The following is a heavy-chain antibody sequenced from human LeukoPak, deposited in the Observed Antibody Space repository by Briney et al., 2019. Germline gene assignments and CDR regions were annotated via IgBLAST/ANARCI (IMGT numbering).Heavy chain of an antibody. CDR3: ARLFVPILSRGAFNL. D-gene: IGHD2/OR15-2a*01. CDR2: IYPDDSDT. J-gene: IGHJ3*01. Sequence: GESLKISCKGSGYRFSTYWIAWVRQMPGKGLDLMAIIYPDDSDTEYSPSFEGQVTVSADKSITTVYLHWSSLRASDTAIYYCARLFVPILSRGAFNLWGQGTLVTVSS. CDR1: GYRFSTYW. V-gene: IGHV5-51*01.